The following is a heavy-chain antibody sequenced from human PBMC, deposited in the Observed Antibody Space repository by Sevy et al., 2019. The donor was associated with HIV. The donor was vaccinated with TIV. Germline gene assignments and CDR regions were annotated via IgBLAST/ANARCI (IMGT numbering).Heavy chain of an antibody. V-gene: IGHV3-48*02. CDR3: ASEMGVVDY. CDR2: ISSSSSSTI. CDR1: GFTFSSYS. Sequence: GGSLRLSCAASGFTFSSYSMNWVRQAPGKGLEWVSYISSSSSSTIYYADSVKGRFTISRDNAKNSLYLQMNSLRDEDTAVYYCASEMGVVDYWGQGTLVTVSS. J-gene: IGHJ4*02. D-gene: IGHD3-10*01.